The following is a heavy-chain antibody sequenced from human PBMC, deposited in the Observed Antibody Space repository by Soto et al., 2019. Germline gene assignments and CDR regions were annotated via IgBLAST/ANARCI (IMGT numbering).Heavy chain of an antibody. CDR3: ARNASITKIVLARYYSGMVV. Sequence: QVQLVQSGAEVKKPGSSVKVSCKASGGTFSSYAISWVRQDPGQGLEWMGGLIPIFGTANYAQKFQGRVMITACKSRITASVELSSLRSDDPAVYDCARNASITKIVLARYYSGMVVWGQGTTVTVSS. CDR2: LIPIFGTA. D-gene: IGHD3-22*01. V-gene: IGHV1-69*06. CDR1: GGTFSSYA. J-gene: IGHJ6*02.